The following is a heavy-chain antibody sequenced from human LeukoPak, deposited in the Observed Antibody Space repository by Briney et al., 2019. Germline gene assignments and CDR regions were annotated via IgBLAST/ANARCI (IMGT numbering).Heavy chain of an antibody. V-gene: IGHV4-59*08. Sequence: SETLSLTCTVSGGSISSYYWSWIRQPPGKGLEGSGYFYYSGSTNYNLSLKSRVTISVDTSKNQFSPKLSSVTAADTAVYYCARSRHLLWFVEFQAPWGQGTLVTVSS. D-gene: IGHD3-10*01. J-gene: IGHJ5*02. CDR3: ARSRHLLWFVEFQAP. CDR2: FYYSGST. CDR1: GGSISSYY.